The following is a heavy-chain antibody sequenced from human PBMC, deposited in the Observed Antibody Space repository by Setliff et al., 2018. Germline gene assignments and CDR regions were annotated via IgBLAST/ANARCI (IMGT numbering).Heavy chain of an antibody. CDR3: ARVTGFSYMDV. CDR1: GASISTTYYY. D-gene: IGHD3-3*01. V-gene: IGHV4-39*07. J-gene: IGHJ6*03. Sequence: PSETLSLTCSVSGASISTTYYYWDWIRQSPEKGLEWIGTIYQNGITYYNPSVKSRVTISVDKSKNQFSLSLRSVTAADTAVYYCARVTGFSYMDVWGKGTTVTVSS. CDR2: IYQNGIT.